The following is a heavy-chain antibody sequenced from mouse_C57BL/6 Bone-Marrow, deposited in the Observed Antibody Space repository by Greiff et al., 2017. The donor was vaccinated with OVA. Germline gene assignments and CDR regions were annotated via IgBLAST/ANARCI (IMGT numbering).Heavy chain of an antibody. J-gene: IGHJ2*01. CDR1: GYTFTSYT. CDR2: INPSSGYT. CDR3: ARMAVVARYYFDY. D-gene: IGHD1-1*01. V-gene: IGHV1-4*01. Sequence: QVQLKESGAELARPGASVKMSCKASGYTFTSYTMPWVKQRPGQGLEWIGYINPSSGYTKYNQKFKDKATLTADKSSSTAYMQLSSLTSEDSAVDYCARMAVVARYYFDYWGQGTTLTVSS.